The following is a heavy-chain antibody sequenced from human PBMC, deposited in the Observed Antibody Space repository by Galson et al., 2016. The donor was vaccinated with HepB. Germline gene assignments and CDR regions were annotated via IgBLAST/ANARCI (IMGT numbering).Heavy chain of an antibody. CDR2: LSYDGSNK. CDR3: AKDSRGGNGWYPYYFDY. Sequence: SLRLSCAASGFTFSLYGMHWVRQAPGKGLEWLAILSYDGSNKYYADSVEGRFTISRDNSKNTLYLQMNSLRAEDTAVYFCAKDSRGGNGWYPYYFDYWGQGTRVTVSS. J-gene: IGHJ4*02. V-gene: IGHV3-30*18. D-gene: IGHD6-19*01. CDR1: GFTFSLYG.